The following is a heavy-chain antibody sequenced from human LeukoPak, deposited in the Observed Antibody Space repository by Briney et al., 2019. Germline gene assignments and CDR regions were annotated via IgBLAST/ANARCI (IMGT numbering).Heavy chain of an antibody. D-gene: IGHD6-6*01. Sequence: SGTLSLTCAVSGGSLSSSTNWWSWVRQPPGTGLEWIGEIYHSGSTNYNPSLKSRVTISVDKSKNQFSLKLNSVTAADTAVYYCARGEYSLFDPWGQGTLVTVSS. J-gene: IGHJ5*02. CDR3: ARGEYSLFDP. CDR2: IYHSGST. CDR1: GGSLSSSTNW. V-gene: IGHV4-4*02.